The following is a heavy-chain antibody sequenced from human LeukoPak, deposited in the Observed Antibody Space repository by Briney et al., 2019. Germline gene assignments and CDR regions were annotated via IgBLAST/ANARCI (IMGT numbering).Heavy chain of an antibody. Sequence: GGSLRLSCAASGLTFGSYGMSWVRQAPGKGLQWVSSVSAAGDTTFYTDSVKGRSSISRDNSKNTLYLQMNSLRPEDTAVYYCAKATSSMDFDSWGQGTLVTVSS. J-gene: IGHJ4*02. D-gene: IGHD2-2*01. CDR2: VSAAGDTT. CDR3: AKATSSMDFDS. V-gene: IGHV3-23*01. CDR1: GLTFGSYG.